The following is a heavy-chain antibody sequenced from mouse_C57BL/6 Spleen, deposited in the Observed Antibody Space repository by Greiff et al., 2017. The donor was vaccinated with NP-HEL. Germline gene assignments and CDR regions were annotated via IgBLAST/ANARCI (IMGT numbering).Heavy chain of an antibody. D-gene: IGHD2-3*01. Sequence: QVHVKQSGPGLVQPSQSLSITCTVSGFSLTSYGVHWVRQSPGKGLEWLGVIWRGGSTDYNAAFMSRLSITKDNSKSQVFFKMNSLQADDTAIYYSAKNYDGYDWYFEVWGTGTTVTVSS. CDR2: IWRGGST. J-gene: IGHJ1*03. CDR1: GFSLTSYG. V-gene: IGHV2-5*01. CDR3: AKNYDGYDWYFEV.